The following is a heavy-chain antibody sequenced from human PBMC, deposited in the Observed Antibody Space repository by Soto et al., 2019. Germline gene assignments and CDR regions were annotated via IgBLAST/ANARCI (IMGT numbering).Heavy chain of an antibody. J-gene: IGHJ5*02. CDR1: GVTFSSRA. CDR3: ASGSSTQEGWFDP. D-gene: IGHD2-2*01. CDR2: ISYDGSKK. Sequence: PGGSLRLSCAASGVTFSSRAMHWVRQAPGKGLEWVAVISYDGSKKYYADSVKGRFTISRDNSKNTLSLQMNSLRNEDTAVYYCASGSSTQEGWFDPWGQGTLVTVSS. V-gene: IGHV3-30-3*01.